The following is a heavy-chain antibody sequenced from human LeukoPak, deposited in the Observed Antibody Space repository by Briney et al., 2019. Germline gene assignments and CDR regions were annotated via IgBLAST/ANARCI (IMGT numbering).Heavy chain of an antibody. V-gene: IGHV3-73*01. Sequence: PGGSLRLSCAASGFTFSGSDIHWVRQASGKGLEWIGRIKTKAESYATAYVVSVKGRFTLSRDDSKNTAFLQMNSLKTEDTALYYCTGRMFTADWHADLWGRGTLVTVSS. J-gene: IGHJ2*01. CDR2: IKTKAESYAT. CDR3: TGRMFTADWHADL. CDR1: GFTFSGSD. D-gene: IGHD3-10*02.